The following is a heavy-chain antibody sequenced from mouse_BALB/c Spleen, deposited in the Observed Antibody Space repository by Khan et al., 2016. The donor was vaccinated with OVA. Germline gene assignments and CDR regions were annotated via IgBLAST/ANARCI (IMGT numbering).Heavy chain of an antibody. J-gene: IGHJ3*01. CDR3: ARHNFGPFAY. D-gene: IGHD1-3*01. V-gene: IGHV5-9-3*01. CDR1: GFTFSSYA. CDR2: INSDGTYT. Sequence: EVALVESGGGLVKPGGSLKLSCAASGFTFSSYAMSWVRQTPEKRLEWVATINSDGTYTYYPDSVKGRFTISRDNAKNTLYLQMSSLRSEDTAMYYCARHNFGPFAYWGQGTLVTVSA.